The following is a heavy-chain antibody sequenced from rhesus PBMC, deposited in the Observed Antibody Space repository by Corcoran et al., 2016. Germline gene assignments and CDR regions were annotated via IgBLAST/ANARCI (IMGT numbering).Heavy chain of an antibody. Sequence: QVQLQESGPGLVKPSETLSLTCAVYGGSISAYYYWSWIRQPPGKGLEWIGQIYGDSGSTYSPPALQSRVTVSKTTSKNQFSLKLSSVTAADTAVYYCARASYSSSYYFDYWGQGVLVTVSS. J-gene: IGHJ4*01. CDR3: ARASYSSSYYFDY. CDR1: GGSISAYYY. D-gene: IGHD6-43*01. CDR2: IYGDSGST. V-gene: IGHV4-143*01.